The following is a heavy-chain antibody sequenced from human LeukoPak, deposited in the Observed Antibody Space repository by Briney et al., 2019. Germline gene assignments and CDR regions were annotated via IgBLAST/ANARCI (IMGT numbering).Heavy chain of an antibody. CDR2: IYYTGST. CDR1: GGSISSSGFN. CDR3: AKTHSGTYYGFDY. Sequence: SETLSLTCTVSGGSISSSGFNCGWVRQPPGKGLEWIGSIYYTGSTYYNPSLESRVTISVDTSKNQLSLKLRSVTAADTAVYYCAKTHSGTYYGFDYWGQGTLVTVST. D-gene: IGHD1-26*01. J-gene: IGHJ4*02. V-gene: IGHV4-39*01.